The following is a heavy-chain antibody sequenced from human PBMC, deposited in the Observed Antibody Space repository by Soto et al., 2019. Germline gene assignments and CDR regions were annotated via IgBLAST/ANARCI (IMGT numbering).Heavy chain of an antibody. V-gene: IGHV5-51*01. CDR3: ATSPLRYFDWFDP. CDR2: IYPGDSDT. D-gene: IGHD3-9*01. CDR1: GYSFTNYC. Sequence: PGESLKIAGKVSGYSFTNYCIGWVLQRPWKGLEWMGIIYPGDSDTRYSPSFQGQVTISADKSISTAYLQWSSLKASDTAIYYCATSPLRYFDWFDPWGQGTLVTVSS. J-gene: IGHJ5*02.